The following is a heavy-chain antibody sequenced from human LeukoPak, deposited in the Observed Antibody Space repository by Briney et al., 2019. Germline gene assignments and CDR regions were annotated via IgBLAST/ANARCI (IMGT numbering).Heavy chain of an antibody. Sequence: GGSLRLSCAASGFTFSSYWMSWVRQAPGKGLEWVANIKQDGSEKYYVDSVKGRFTISRDNAKNSLYLQMNSLRAEDTAVYYCAKGIAVAGTLLTPPDCWGQGTLVTVSS. CDR1: GFTFSSYW. V-gene: IGHV3-7*04. CDR2: IKQDGSEK. D-gene: IGHD6-19*01. CDR3: AKGIAVAGTLLTPPDC. J-gene: IGHJ4*02.